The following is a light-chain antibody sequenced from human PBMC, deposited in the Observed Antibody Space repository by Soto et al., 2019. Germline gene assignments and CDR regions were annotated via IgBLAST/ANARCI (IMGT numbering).Light chain of an antibody. J-gene: IGLJ1*01. CDR1: GSNVGASYD. CDR3: QSYDSSLSGSV. CDR2: GNS. V-gene: IGLV1-40*01. Sequence: QSVLTQPPSVSGAPGQTITMTCTGSGSNVGASYDVHWYQVLPGAGPRLLIYGNSNRPSGVPDRFSGSKSGTSASLAITGLQAEDEADYYCQSYDSSLSGSVFGTGTKLTVL.